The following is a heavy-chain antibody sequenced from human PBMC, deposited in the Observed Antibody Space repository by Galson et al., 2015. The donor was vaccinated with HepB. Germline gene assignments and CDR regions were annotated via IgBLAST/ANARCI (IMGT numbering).Heavy chain of an antibody. Sequence: TLSLTCTVSGGSISSYYWSWIRQPPGKGLEWIGYIYYSGSTNYNPSLKSRVTISVDTSKNQFSLKLSSVTAADTAVYYCARHRGQLWSYHFDYWGQGTLVTVSS. D-gene: IGHD5-18*01. J-gene: IGHJ4*02. V-gene: IGHV4-59*08. CDR3: ARHRGQLWSYHFDY. CDR2: IYYSGST. CDR1: GGSISSYY.